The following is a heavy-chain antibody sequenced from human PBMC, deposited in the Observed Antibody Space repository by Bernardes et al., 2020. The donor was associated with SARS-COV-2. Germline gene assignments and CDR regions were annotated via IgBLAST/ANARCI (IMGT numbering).Heavy chain of an antibody. J-gene: IGHJ6*02. V-gene: IGHV3-74*01. D-gene: IGHD3-3*01. Sequence: GGSLRLSCAASGFTFSSYWMHWVRQAPGKGLVWVSRINSDGSSTSYADSVKGRFTISRDNAKNTLYLQMNSLRAEDTAVYYCARDQQPYYDFWSGYYRAPHIYYYYGMDVWGQGTTVTVSS. CDR3: ARDQQPYYDFWSGYYRAPHIYYYYGMDV. CDR1: GFTFSSYW. CDR2: INSDGSST.